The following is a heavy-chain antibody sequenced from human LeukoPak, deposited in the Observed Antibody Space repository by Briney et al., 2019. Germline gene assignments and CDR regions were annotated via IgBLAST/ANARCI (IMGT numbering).Heavy chain of an antibody. CDR3: ARGYCSSTSCSADY. CDR1: GYTFTGYY. V-gene: IGHV1-2*02. J-gene: IGHJ4*02. Sequence: ASVKVSCKASGYTFTGYYMHWVRQAPGQGLEWMGWINPNSGGTNYAQKFQGRVTMTRDTSISTAYMELSRLRSDDTAVYYCARGYCSSTSCSADYRGQGTLVTVSS. CDR2: INPNSGGT. D-gene: IGHD2-2*01.